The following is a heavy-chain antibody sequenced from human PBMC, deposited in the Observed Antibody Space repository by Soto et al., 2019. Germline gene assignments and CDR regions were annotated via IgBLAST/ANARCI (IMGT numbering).Heavy chain of an antibody. CDR1: GYTFTSYY. CDR2: INPSGGST. V-gene: IGHV1-46*01. CDR3: ARVKGTAMVTRPNYYYGMDV. D-gene: IGHD5-18*01. Sequence: ASVKVSCKASGYTFTSYYMHWVRQAPGQGLEWMGIINPSGGSTSYAQKFQGRVTMTRDTSTSTVYMELSSLRSEDTAVYYCARVKGTAMVTRPNYYYGMDVWGQGTTVTVSS. J-gene: IGHJ6*02.